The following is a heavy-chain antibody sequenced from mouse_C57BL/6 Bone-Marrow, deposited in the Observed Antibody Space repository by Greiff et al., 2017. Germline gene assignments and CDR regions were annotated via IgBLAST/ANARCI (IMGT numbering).Heavy chain of an antibody. Sequence: QVQLQQSGAELARPGASVKLSCKASGYTFTSYGMSWVKQRPGQGLEWIGEIYPRSGNTYYNEKFKGKATLTADKSSSTAYMELRSLTSEDSAVYFCARHFYYYGSSHWYCDVWGTGTTVTVSS. D-gene: IGHD1-1*01. J-gene: IGHJ1*03. CDR2: IYPRSGNT. V-gene: IGHV1-81*01. CDR3: ARHFYYYGSSHWYCDV. CDR1: GYTFTSYG.